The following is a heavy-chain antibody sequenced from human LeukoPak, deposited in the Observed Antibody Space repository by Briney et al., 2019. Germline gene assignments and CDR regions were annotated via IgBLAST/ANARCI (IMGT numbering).Heavy chain of an antibody. CDR1: GGSFSGYY. CDR3: ARDLYCSSTSCYWANHDAFDI. Sequence: SETLSLTCAVYGGSFSGYYWSWIRQPPGKGLEWIGEINHSGSTNYNPSLKSRVTISVDTSKNQFSLKLSSVTAADTAVYYCARDLYCSSTSCYWANHDAFDIWGQGTMVTVSS. D-gene: IGHD2-2*01. CDR2: INHSGST. J-gene: IGHJ3*02. V-gene: IGHV4-34*01.